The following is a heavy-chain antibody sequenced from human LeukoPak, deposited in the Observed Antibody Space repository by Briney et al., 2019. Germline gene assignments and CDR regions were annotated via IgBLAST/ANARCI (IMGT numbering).Heavy chain of an antibody. CDR3: ARLLDNDTSGDPDTFDV. J-gene: IGHJ3*01. D-gene: IGHD3-22*01. CDR1: GGSISRHY. V-gene: IGHV4-59*11. CDR2: IYYTGRT. Sequence: SETLSLTCGVSGGSISRHYLSWIRQPPGKGLEWIGFIYYTGRTRYNPSLQSRVTISVGTSENKFSLKLTSVTAADTAVYYCARLLDNDTSGDPDTFDVWGQGTVVTVSS.